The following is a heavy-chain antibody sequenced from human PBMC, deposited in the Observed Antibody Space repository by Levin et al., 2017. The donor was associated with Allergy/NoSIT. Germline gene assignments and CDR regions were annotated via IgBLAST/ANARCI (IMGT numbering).Heavy chain of an antibody. V-gene: IGHV3-30-3*01. D-gene: IGHD3-16*01. CDR3: ARDGAVYDWEVGDYGMDV. J-gene: IGHJ6*02. CDR2: ISYDGSNK. CDR1: GFTFSSYA. Sequence: GESLKISCAASGFTFSSYAMHWVRQAPGKGLEWVAVISYDGSNKYYADSVKGRFTISRDNSKNTLYLQMNSLRAEDTAVYYCARDGAVYDWEVGDYGMDVWGQGTTVTVSS.